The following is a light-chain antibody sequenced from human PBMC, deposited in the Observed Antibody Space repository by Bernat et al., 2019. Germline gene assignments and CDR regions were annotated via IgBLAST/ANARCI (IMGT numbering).Light chain of an antibody. V-gene: IGKV1-39*01. CDR3: QQSYSIPWT. CDR1: QSISRN. CDR2: AAT. J-gene: IGKJ1*01. Sequence: DIQMTQSPSSLSASVGDRVTITCRASQSISRNLNWYQQQPGKAPKLLIYAATTLQRGVPSSFSGSGSGTDFTLTISSLQPEDFATYYCQQSYSIPWTFGQGTKVDIK.